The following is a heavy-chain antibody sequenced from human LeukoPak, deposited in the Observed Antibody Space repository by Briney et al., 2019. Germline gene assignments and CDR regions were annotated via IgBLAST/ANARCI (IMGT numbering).Heavy chain of an antibody. CDR1: GGSISSGGYY. D-gene: IGHD2-2*01. J-gene: IGHJ4*02. CDR3: ASQQVTGYCSSTSCPFDY. V-gene: IGHV4-31*03. CDR2: IYYSGST. Sequence: SQTLSLTCTVSGGSISSGGYYWSWIHQHPGKGLEWIGYIYYSGSTYYNPSLKSRVTISVDASKNQFSLKLSSVTAADTAVYYCASQQVTGYCSSTSCPFDYWGQGTLVTVSS.